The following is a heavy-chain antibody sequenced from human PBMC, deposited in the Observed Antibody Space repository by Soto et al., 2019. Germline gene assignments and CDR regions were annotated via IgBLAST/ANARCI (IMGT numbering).Heavy chain of an antibody. J-gene: IGHJ5*02. CDR2: IYNSGST. CDR1: GGSISSGGYY. CDR3: ARDPAP. V-gene: IGHV4-31*03. Sequence: QVPLQESGPGLVTASQTLSLTCTVSGGSISSGGYYWSWIRQHPGKGLEWIGYIYNSGSTYYNPSLKRRVTISADPSQNQFSLKLSSVTAANTAVYYCARDPAPWGQGTLGTV.